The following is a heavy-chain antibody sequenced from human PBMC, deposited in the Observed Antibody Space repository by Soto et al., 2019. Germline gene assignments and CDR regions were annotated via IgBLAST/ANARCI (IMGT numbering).Heavy chain of an antibody. CDR2: IIPIFGTA. J-gene: IGHJ4*02. D-gene: IGHD3-10*01. Sequence: ASVKVSCKASGGTFSSYAISWVRQAPGQGLEWMGGIIPIFGTANYAQKFQGRVTITADESTSTAYMELSSLRSEDTAVYYCARSTYYYGSGSYSVFDYWGQGTLVTVSS. V-gene: IGHV1-69*13. CDR1: GGTFSSYA. CDR3: ARSTYYYGSGSYSVFDY.